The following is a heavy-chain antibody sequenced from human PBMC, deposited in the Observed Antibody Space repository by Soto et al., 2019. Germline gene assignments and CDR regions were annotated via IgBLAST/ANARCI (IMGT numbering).Heavy chain of an antibody. Sequence: QVQLQESGPGLVKPSETLSLTCTVSGGSISSYYWSWIRQPPGKGLEWIGYIYYSGSTNYNPSLTSRATISVDTAKNPFSLKLSSVTAADTAVYYCASRSSPRIPDHSYWYFDLWGRGTLVTVSS. V-gene: IGHV4-59*01. D-gene: IGHD2-2*01. CDR1: GGSISSYY. CDR3: ASRSSPRIPDHSYWYFDL. J-gene: IGHJ2*01. CDR2: IYYSGST.